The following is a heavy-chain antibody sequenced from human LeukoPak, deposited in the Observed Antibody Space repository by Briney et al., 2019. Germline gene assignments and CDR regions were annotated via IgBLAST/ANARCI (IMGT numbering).Heavy chain of an antibody. CDR2: IYSGGST. CDR1: GFTVCTYF. V-gene: IGHV3-53*01. J-gene: IGHJ4*02. D-gene: IGHD2-2*01. CDR3: ARGLGYCTSTTCLLPFDY. Sequence: GGSLRLSCAASGFTVCTYFMTWVRQAPGKGLECVSVIYSGGSTYYADSVKGRFTVSRDNSKNTLYLLMNSLRAEDTAMYYCARGLGYCTSTTCLLPFDYWDQGTLVTVSS.